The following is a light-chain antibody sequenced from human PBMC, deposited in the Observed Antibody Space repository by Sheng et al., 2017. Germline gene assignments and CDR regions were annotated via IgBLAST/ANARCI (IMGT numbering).Light chain of an antibody. CDR1: TSNIAVND. CDR2: DND. J-gene: IGLJ3*02. V-gene: IGLV1-51*01. Sequence: QAVLTQPPSVSAAPGEKVTISCSGSTSNIAVNDVSWFQHLPGMAPKLLIFDNDKRTSGIPDRFSGSKSGTSATLDITGLQTGDEADYYCATRDTALNFVCGGGTKLTVL. CDR3: ATRDTALNFV.